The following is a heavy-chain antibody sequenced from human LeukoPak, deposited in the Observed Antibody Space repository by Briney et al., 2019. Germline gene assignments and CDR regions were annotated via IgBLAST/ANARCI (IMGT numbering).Heavy chain of an antibody. D-gene: IGHD1-1*01. V-gene: IGHV3-11*01. Sequence: PGGSLRLSCAASGFIFSDYYMSWIRQAPGKGLEWVSSVSSSAGTIYYADSVKGRFTISRDNAKNSLYLQMSSLRAEDTAVYYCARDRQRRYGMGVWGQGTTVTVSS. CDR1: GFIFSDYY. CDR2: VSSSAGTI. CDR3: ARDRQRRYGMGV. J-gene: IGHJ6*02.